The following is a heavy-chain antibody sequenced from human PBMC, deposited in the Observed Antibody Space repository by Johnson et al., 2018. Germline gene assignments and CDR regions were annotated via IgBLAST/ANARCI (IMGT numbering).Heavy chain of an antibody. CDR1: GFTFSSYA. V-gene: IGHV3-30*04. CDR3: AKDLVRVGAVDS. D-gene: IGHD6-6*01. J-gene: IGHJ3*02. Sequence: QVQLVQSGGGVVQPGRSLRLSCAASGFTFSSYAMHWVRQAPGKGLEWVAVISYDGSNKYYADSVKGRFTISRDNSKNTLYLQMNSLRAEDTAGYSGAKDLVRVGAVDSWGQGTVVTVSS. CDR2: ISYDGSNK.